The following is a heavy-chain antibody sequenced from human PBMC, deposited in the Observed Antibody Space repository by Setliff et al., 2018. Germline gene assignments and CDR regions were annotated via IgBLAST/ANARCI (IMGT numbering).Heavy chain of an antibody. CDR3: ETARAQLGYYDAFDI. CDR2: VDPEDGET. Sequence: ASVKVSCKASGYTFTGYYMHWVQQAPGKGLEWMGRVDPEDGETIYAEKFQGRITITADTSTDTAYMELRSLRPEDTAVYYCETARAQLGYYDAFDIWGQGTMVTVSS. CDR1: GYTFTGYY. J-gene: IGHJ3*02. D-gene: IGHD6-13*01. V-gene: IGHV1-69-2*01.